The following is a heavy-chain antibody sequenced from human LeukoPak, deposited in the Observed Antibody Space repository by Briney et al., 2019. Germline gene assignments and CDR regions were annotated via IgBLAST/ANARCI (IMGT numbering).Heavy chain of an antibody. CDR3: ARDRKELLRPSFVVY. CDR2: IWSDGSNT. CDR1: GFTFNNYG. J-gene: IGHJ4*02. V-gene: IGHV3-33*01. Sequence: GRSLRLSCAASGFTFNNYGMHWVRQAPGKGLEWLAVIWSDGSNTYYADSVKGRFTISRDNSKDTLYLQMSSLSAEDTAVYYCARDRKELLRPSFVVYWGQGTLVTVSS. D-gene: IGHD1-7*01.